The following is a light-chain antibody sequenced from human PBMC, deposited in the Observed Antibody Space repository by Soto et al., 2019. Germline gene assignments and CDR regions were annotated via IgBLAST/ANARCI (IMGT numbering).Light chain of an antibody. CDR1: SSDVGSNNR. CDR3: RSYTTSNTYV. J-gene: IGLJ1*01. CDR2: DVS. V-gene: IGLV2-18*02. Sequence: QSVLTQPPSVSGSPGQSVAISCTGTSSDVGSNNRVSWYQQPPGSAPKLIIYDVSNRPSGIPDRFSGSKSANTASLTISGLQTEDEADYYCRSYTTSNTYVFGTGTKVTVL.